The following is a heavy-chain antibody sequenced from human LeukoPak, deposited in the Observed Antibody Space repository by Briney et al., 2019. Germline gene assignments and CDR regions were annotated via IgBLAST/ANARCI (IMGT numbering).Heavy chain of an antibody. D-gene: IGHD5-18*01. Sequence: QTLSLTCAISGDSVSRNSATWNWIRQSPSRGLEWLGRTYYRAKWYNDYAESVKSRITINPDTSQSQFSLQLSSVTPEDTAVYYCTRQLTARPSASSYGHYLYFELWGRGTLVTVSS. J-gene: IGHJ2*01. CDR3: TRQLTARPSASSYGHYLYFEL. CDR2: TYYRAKWYN. CDR1: GDSVSRNSAT. V-gene: IGHV6-1*01.